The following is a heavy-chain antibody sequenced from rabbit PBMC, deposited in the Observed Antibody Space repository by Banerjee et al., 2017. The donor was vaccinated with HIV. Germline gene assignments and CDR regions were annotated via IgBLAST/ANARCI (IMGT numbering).Heavy chain of an antibody. V-gene: IGHV1S45*01. J-gene: IGHJ4*01. CDR3: ARDLTGVTGWNFNL. Sequence: QEQLEESGGDLVKPEGSLTLTCTASGFSFSSSYYMCWVRQAPGKGLEWIACIYLGSSGSTCYASWAKGRFTISKTSSTTVTLQMTSLTATDTASYFCARDLTGVTGWNFNLWGPGTLVTVS. D-gene: IGHD7-1*01. CDR1: GFSFSSSYY. CDR2: IYLGSSGST.